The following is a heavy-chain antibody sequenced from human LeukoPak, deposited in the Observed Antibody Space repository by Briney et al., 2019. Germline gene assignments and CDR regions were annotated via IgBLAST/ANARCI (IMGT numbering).Heavy chain of an antibody. V-gene: IGHV1-69*05. CDR1: GGTFSSYA. CDR3: AREGYCSGGSCYSDY. Sequence: SVKVSCKASGGTFSSYAISWVRQAPGQGLEWMGGIIPIFGTANYAQKFQGRVTITTDESTSTAYMELSSLRSEDTAVYYCAREGYCSGGSCYSDYWGQGTLVTVSS. J-gene: IGHJ4*02. D-gene: IGHD2-15*01. CDR2: IIPIFGTA.